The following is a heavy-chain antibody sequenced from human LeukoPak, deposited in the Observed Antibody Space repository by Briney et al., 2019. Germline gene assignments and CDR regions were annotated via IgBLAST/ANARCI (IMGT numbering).Heavy chain of an antibody. CDR2: ISWNSGSI. V-gene: IGHV3-9*01. J-gene: IGHJ5*02. Sequence: QPGGSLTLSCAASGFSFCSNYMTWVRQAPGKGLEGVSGISWNSGSIVYADSVKGRFTISRDNAKNSLYLQMNSLRAEDTALYYCAKDYYGSGSYQDNWFDPWGQGTLVTVSS. CDR3: AKDYYGSGSYQDNWFDP. D-gene: IGHD3-10*01. CDR1: GFSFCSNY.